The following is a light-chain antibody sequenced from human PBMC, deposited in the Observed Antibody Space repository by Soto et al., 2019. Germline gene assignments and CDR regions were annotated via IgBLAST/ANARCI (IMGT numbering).Light chain of an antibody. V-gene: IGLV2-8*01. CDR2: EVS. Sequence: QSALTQPPSASGSPGQSVTISCTGTSSDVGSYNYVSWYQQHPGKAPKLMIYEVSNRPSGVPDRFSGSKSGNTASLTVSGLQAEDEADYYCTSYAGSNNLYVVFGGGTKVTVL. J-gene: IGLJ2*01. CDR1: SSDVGSYNY. CDR3: TSYAGSNNLYVV.